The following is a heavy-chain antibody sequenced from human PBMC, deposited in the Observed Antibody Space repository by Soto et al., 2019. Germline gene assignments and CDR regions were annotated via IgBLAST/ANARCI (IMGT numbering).Heavy chain of an antibody. J-gene: IGHJ6*02. CDR3: AVAMVREILIFESSGMHV. D-gene: IGHD3-10*01. CDR1: GGSFNNYA. CDR2: IIPNFDTP. V-gene: IGHV1-69*01. Sequence: QVHLVQSGAEVKKPGSSVKGSCKTSGGSFNNYAVSWVRQAPGQGLEWMGGIIPNFDTPNYAQKFQDRVTIIADESTSTVYMELRSLRSNDTAVYYCAVAMVREILIFESSGMHVWGQGTTVIVSS.